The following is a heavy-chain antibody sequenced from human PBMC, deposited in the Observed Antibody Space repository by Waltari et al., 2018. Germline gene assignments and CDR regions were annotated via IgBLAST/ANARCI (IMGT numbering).Heavy chain of an antibody. D-gene: IGHD3-3*01. CDR3: ARGGYDFWSGSPLDV. CDR2: IYTSGST. J-gene: IGHJ6*04. V-gene: IGHV4-4*07. Sequence: QVQLQESGPGLVKPSETLSLTCTVSGGSISSYYWSWIRPPAGKGLEWIGRIYTSGSTNYNPSLKSRVTMSVDTSKNQFSLKLSSVTAADTAVYYCARGGYDFWSGSPLDVWGKGTTVTVSS. CDR1: GGSISSYY.